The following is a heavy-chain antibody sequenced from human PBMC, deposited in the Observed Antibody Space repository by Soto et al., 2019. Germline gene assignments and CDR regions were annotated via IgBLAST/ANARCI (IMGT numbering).Heavy chain of an antibody. CDR2: IYYSVRT. J-gene: IGHJ1*01. CDR1: GGSISSGGYY. D-gene: IGHD4-17*01. V-gene: IGHV4-31*03. Sequence: QVQLQESGPGLVKPSQTLSLTCTVSGGSISSGGYYWSWIRQHPGKGLEWIGYIYYSVRTYYNPYLHIRVVISVDTSKNQFSLKLSSVTAADTAVYYCASVDYGANSAEYFQHWGQGTLVTVSS. CDR3: ASVDYGANSAEYFQH.